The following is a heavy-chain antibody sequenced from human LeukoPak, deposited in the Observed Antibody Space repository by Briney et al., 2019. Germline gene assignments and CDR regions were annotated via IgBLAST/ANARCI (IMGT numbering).Heavy chain of an antibody. CDR3: ARDRGDRVFDY. J-gene: IGHJ4*02. V-gene: IGHV3-7*01. Sequence: GGSLRLSCATSGFTFTPYWMSWVRQAPGKGLEWVAITKQDGSQKYYVDSVKGRFTISRDNAKDSLYLQLNSLRAEDTAVYYCARDRGDRVFDYWGQGTLVTVSS. D-gene: IGHD2-21*02. CDR2: TKQDGSQK. CDR1: GFTFTPYW.